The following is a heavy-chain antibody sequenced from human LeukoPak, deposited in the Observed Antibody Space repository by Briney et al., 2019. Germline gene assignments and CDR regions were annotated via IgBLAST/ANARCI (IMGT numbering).Heavy chain of an antibody. J-gene: IGHJ4*02. CDR1: GFTFSSYW. Sequence: GGSLRLSCAASGFTFSSYWMSWVRQAPGKGLEWVANIKKDGSEKYYVDSVKGRFTISRDNAKNSLYLQMNSLRAEDTAVYYCARAPKITMVRGVMPVVDYWGQGTLVTVSS. CDR2: IKKDGSEK. D-gene: IGHD3-10*01. CDR3: ARAPKITMVRGVMPVVDY. V-gene: IGHV3-7*01.